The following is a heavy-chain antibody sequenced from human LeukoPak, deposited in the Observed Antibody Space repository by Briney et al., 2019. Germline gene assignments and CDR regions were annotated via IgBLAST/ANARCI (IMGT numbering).Heavy chain of an antibody. CDR2: IGSSGFST. V-gene: IGHV3-23*01. Sequence: GGSLRLSCAASGFTFTNYAMSWVRQAPGKGLEWVSTIGSSGFSTYYADSVQGRFTISRDNSKNTLYLQMNSLRVEGTAVYYCPKGLTTVTTVAYWGQGTLVTVSS. CDR3: PKGLTTVTTVAY. J-gene: IGHJ4*02. CDR1: GFTFTNYA. D-gene: IGHD4-17*01.